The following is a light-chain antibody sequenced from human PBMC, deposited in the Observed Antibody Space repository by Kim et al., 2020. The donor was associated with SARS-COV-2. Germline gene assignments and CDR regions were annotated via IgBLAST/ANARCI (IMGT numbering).Light chain of an antibody. CDR1: QSVATS. Sequence: LEPGERAAPAWRANQSVATSLAWYQQKPGQAPRLLIYDAATRATGIPARFSGGGSGADFTLTIGSLEPEDFAVYYCQQRSNWPITFGQGTRLEIK. CDR2: DAA. V-gene: IGKV3-11*01. J-gene: IGKJ5*01. CDR3: QQRSNWPIT.